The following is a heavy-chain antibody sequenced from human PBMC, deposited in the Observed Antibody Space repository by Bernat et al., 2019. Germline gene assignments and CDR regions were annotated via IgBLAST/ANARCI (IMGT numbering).Heavy chain of an antibody. V-gene: IGHV3-30-3*01. CDR1: GFTFSSYA. Sequence: QVQLVESGGGVVQPGRSLRLSCAASGFTFSSYAMHWVRQAPGKGLEWVAVISYDGSNKYNADSVKGRFTISRDNSENTLYLQMNSLRAEDTAVYYCAGDWSRYFDYWGQGTLVTVSS. CDR3: AGDWSRYFDY. CDR2: ISYDGSNK. D-gene: IGHD2-8*02. J-gene: IGHJ4*02.